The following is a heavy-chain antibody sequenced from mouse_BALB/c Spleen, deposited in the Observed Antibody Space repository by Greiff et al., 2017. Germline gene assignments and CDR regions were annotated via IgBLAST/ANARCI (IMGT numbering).Heavy chain of an antibody. CDR1: GFTFSSFG. J-gene: IGHJ3*01. D-gene: IGHD2-1*01. CDR2: ISSGSSTI. V-gene: IGHV5-17*02. Sequence: EVQGVEPGGGLVQPGGSRKLSCAASGFTFSSFGMHWVRQAPEKGLEWVAYISSGSSTIYYADTVKGRFTISRDNPKNTLFLQMTSLRSEDTAMYYCARDYYGNYGWFAYWGQGTLVTVSA. CDR3: ARDYYGNYGWFAY.